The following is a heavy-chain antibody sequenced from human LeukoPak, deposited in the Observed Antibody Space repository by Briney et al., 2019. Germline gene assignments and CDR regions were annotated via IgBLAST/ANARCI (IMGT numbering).Heavy chain of an antibody. CDR3: AKNIYRGTYYLDY. J-gene: IGHJ4*02. Sequence: PGGSLRLSCAASGFIFSSYATRWVRQAPGKGLEWVSAISGSGGTTYYAASVKGRLTISRDNSKNTLYLQMNSLRAEDTAVYFCAKNIYRGTYYLDYWGQGTLVTVSS. V-gene: IGHV3-23*01. CDR2: ISGSGGTT. D-gene: IGHD5-12*01. CDR1: GFIFSSYA.